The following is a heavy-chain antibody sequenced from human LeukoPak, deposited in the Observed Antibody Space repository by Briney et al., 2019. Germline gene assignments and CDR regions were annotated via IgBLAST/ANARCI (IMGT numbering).Heavy chain of an antibody. D-gene: IGHD1-14*01. J-gene: IGHJ4*02. CDR2: INPYSGST. CDR1: GYSFIGYY. V-gene: IGHV1-2*02. Sequence: ASLKVSCKASGYSFIGYYLHWVRQAPGQGLEWMGWINPYSGSTTYAQQFQGRVTMTRDTANTTVYMELNRLTSDDTAVYYCARHPPDDFWGQGTLVTVS. CDR3: ARHPPDDF.